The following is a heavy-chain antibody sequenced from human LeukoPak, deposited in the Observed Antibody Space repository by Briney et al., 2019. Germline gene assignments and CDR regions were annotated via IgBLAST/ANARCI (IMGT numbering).Heavy chain of an antibody. J-gene: IGHJ4*02. V-gene: IGHV3-21*01. CDR3: ARDRTITGTIIDY. D-gene: IGHD1-7*01. CDR1: RFTFSRYT. Sequence: GGSLRLSCAASRFTFSRYTMNWVRQAPGQGREWVSSISSSSSDIYYADSVKGRFTISRDNAENSLFLQMNSLRAEDTAVYYCARDRTITGTIIDYWGQGTLVTVSS. CDR2: ISSSSSDI.